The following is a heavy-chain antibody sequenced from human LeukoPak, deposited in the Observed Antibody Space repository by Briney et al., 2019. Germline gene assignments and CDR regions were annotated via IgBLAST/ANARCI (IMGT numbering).Heavy chain of an antibody. D-gene: IGHD2-15*01. Sequence: ASVKVSCKASGYTFTSYGISWVRQAPGQGLEWMGWISAYNGNTNYAQKLQGRVTMTTDTSTSTAYMELSSLRSEDTAVYYCARPRSPYWSGGDSTAGYFDYWGQGTLVTVSS. CDR3: ARPRSPYWSGGDSTAGYFDY. J-gene: IGHJ4*02. CDR1: GYTFTSYG. CDR2: ISAYNGNT. V-gene: IGHV1-18*01.